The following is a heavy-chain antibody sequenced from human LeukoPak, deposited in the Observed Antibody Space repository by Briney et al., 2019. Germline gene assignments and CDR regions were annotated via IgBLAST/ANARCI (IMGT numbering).Heavy chain of an antibody. CDR1: GYTFTSYG. CDR3: ARAGDWEPLRSLFGWFDP. D-gene: IGHD1-26*01. Sequence: ASVKVSCKAFGYTFTSYGISWVRQAPGQGLEWMGWISAYNGNTNYAQKLQGRVTMTTDTSTSTAYMELRSLRSDDTAVYYCARAGDWEPLRSLFGWFDPWGQGTLVTVSS. J-gene: IGHJ5*02. V-gene: IGHV1-18*01. CDR2: ISAYNGNT.